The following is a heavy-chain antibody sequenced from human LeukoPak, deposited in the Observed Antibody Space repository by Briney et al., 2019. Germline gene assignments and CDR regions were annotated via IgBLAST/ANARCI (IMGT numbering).Heavy chain of an antibody. CDR3: ASSSGYYSSTSCPRGYYYMDV. CDR2: IYYSGST. D-gene: IGHD2-2*01. J-gene: IGHJ6*03. V-gene: IGHV4-59*01. Sequence: PSETLSLTCTVSGGSISSYYWSWIRQPPGKGLEWIGYIYYSGSTNYNPSLKSRVTISVDTSKNQFSLKLSSVTAADTAVYYCASSSGYYSSTSCPRGYYYMDVWGKGTTVTVSS. CDR1: GGSISSYY.